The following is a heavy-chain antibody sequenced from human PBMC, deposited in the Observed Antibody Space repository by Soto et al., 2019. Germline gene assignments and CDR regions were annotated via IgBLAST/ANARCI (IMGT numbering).Heavy chain of an antibody. CDR1: GYTFTNYG. J-gene: IGHJ3*02. CDR3: ARDLLYSSRSTVRFDI. V-gene: IGHV1-18*01. CDR2: INTYNGHT. D-gene: IGHD6-13*01. Sequence: QVQLVQSGTEVKKPGASVKVSCKASGYTFTNYGISWVRQAPGQGLEWLAWINTYNGHTKYAQKLQGRVTLTTDTSTSTAYMELRSLRSDDTAVYYCARDLLYSSRSTVRFDIWGQGTMVTVSS.